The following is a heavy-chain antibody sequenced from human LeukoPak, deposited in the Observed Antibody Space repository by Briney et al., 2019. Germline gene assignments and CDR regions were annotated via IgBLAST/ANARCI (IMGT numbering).Heavy chain of an antibody. CDR1: GGSFSGYY. CDR3: ARGYYASGSSFDY. D-gene: IGHD3-10*01. CDR2: INHSGST. Sequence: PSETLSLTCAVYGGSFSGYYWSWIRQPPGKGLEWIGEINHSGSTYYNPSLKSRVTISVDTSKNHFSLRLSSVTAADTAVYYCARGYYASGSSFDYWGQGTLVTVSS. V-gene: IGHV4-34*01. J-gene: IGHJ4*02.